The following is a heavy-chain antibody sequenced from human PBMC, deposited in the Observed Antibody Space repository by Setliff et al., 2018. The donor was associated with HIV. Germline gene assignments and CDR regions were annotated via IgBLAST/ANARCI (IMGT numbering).Heavy chain of an antibody. V-gene: IGHV4-61*02. J-gene: IGHJ5*02. CDR3: ARADRSDFRERFKWFDP. Sequence: SETLSLTCTVSGGSFSSGIYYWSWIRQPAGKGLEWIGRIYTTGTTDYNPSLKTRVSMSIDTSKNQFSLNLTSVTAADTAVYYCARADRSDFRERFKWFDPWGQGTLVTVSS. CDR2: IYTTGTT. CDR1: GGSFSSGIYY. D-gene: IGHD3-22*01.